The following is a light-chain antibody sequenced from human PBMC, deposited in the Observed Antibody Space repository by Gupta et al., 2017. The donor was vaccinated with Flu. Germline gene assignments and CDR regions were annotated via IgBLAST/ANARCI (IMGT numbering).Light chain of an antibody. CDR3: NSLESTDNHQAV. CDR1: SLRTSN. CDR2: ANN. J-gene: IGLJ2*01. Sequence: RTTGQRYSLRTSNQSWDQQQPRPAPVLVIYANNTQPPSTPVRFPGSGSVNTANVTITGARAEDEADYYCNSLESTDNHQAVFGGGTKLTVL. V-gene: IGLV3-19*01.